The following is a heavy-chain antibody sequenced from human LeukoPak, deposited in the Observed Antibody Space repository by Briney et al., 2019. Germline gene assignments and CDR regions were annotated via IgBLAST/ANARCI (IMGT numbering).Heavy chain of an antibody. D-gene: IGHD5-24*01. CDR1: GFTFSSYE. J-gene: IGHJ4*02. Sequence: GGSLRLSRAASGFTFSSYEMNWVRQAPGKGLEWVSYISSSGSTIYYADSVKGRFTISRDNAKNSLYLQMNSLRAEDTAVYYCARDQGRWLQLRDAFDIWGQGTLVTVSS. CDR3: ARDQGRWLQLRDAFDI. V-gene: IGHV3-48*03. CDR2: ISSSGSTI.